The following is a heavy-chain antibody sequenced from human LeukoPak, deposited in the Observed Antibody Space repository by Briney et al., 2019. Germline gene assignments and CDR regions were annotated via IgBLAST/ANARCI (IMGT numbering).Heavy chain of an antibody. CDR3: ARAVTTVTASDAFDI. D-gene: IGHD4-17*01. J-gene: IGHJ3*02. CDR1: GFTFSNYA. Sequence: GGSLRLSCAASGFTFSNYAMTWVRQAPGKGLEWVSTISGSGDGTYYADSVKGRFTISRDNAKNSLYLQMNSLRAEDTAVYYCARAVTTVTASDAFDIWGQGTMVTVSS. CDR2: ISGSGDGT. V-gene: IGHV3-23*01.